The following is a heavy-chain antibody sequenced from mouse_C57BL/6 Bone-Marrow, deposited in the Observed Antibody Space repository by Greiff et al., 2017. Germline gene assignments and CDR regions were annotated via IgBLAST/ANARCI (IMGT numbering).Heavy chain of an antibody. CDR1: GFTFSSYG. Sequence: EVQGVESGGDLVKPGGSLKLSCAASGFTFSSYGMSWVRQTPDKRLEWVATISSGGSYTYYPDSVKGRFTISRDNAKNTLYLQMSSLKSEDTAMDYCARLGDGSEAMDDWGQGTSVTVSS. V-gene: IGHV5-6*01. J-gene: IGHJ4*01. D-gene: IGHD1-1*01. CDR2: ISSGGSYT. CDR3: ARLGDGSEAMDD.